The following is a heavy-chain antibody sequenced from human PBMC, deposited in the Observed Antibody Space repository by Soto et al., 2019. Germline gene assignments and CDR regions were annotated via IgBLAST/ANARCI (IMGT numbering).Heavy chain of an antibody. CDR2: IYYSGST. D-gene: IGHD3-16*01. CDR1: GGSFSGYY. CDR3: ARGPPFH. J-gene: IGHJ4*02. Sequence: SETLSLTCAVYGGSFSGYYWSWIRQPPGKGLEWIGYIYYSGSTYYNPSLKSRVTISVDRSKNQFSLKLSSVTAADTAVYYCARGPPFHWGQGTLVTVSS. V-gene: IGHV4-59*12.